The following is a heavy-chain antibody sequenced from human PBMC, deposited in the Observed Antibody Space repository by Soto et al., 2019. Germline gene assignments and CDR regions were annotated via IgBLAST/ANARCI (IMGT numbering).Heavy chain of an antibody. J-gene: IGHJ4*02. CDR3: AKDHYYGSGSPFDY. V-gene: IGHV3-23*01. Sequence: GGSLRLSCAASGFTFSSYAMSWVRQAPGKGLEWVSAISGGGGSTYYADSVKGRFTISRDNSKNTLYLQMNSLRAEDTAVYYCAKDHYYGSGSPFDYWGQGTLVTVSS. D-gene: IGHD3-10*01. CDR1: GFTFSSYA. CDR2: ISGGGGST.